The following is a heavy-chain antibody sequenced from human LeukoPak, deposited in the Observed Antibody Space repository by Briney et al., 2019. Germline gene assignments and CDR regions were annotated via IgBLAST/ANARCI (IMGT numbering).Heavy chain of an antibody. CDR1: GFTLSDYY. Sequence: GGSLRLSCAASGFTLSDYYMSWIRQAPGKGLEWVSYISSSGSTIYYADSVRGRFTISRDNARNSLYLQMNSLRAEDTAVYYCARAPGRGDYFDYWGQGTLVTVSS. J-gene: IGHJ4*02. V-gene: IGHV3-11*01. CDR3: ARAPGRGDYFDY. D-gene: IGHD3-10*01. CDR2: ISSSGSTI.